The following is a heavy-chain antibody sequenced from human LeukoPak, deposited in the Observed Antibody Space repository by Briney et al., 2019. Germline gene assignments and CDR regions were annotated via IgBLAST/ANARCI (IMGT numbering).Heavy chain of an antibody. CDR2: INTNTGNP. J-gene: IGHJ6*03. CDR3: ARSGGSGSHYARYYYYYMDV. D-gene: IGHD3-10*01. CDR1: GYTFTNYA. Sequence: ASVKVSCKASGYTFTNYATNWVRQAPGQGLEWMGWINTNTGNPTYAQGFTGRFVFSLDTSVSTAYLQISSLKAEDTAVYYCARSGGSGSHYARYYYYYMDVWGKGTTVTVSS. V-gene: IGHV7-4-1*02.